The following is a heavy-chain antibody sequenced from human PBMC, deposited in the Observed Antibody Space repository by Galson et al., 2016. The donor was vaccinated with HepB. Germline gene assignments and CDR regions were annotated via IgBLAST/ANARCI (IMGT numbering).Heavy chain of an antibody. J-gene: IGHJ4*02. V-gene: IGHV4-59*02. CDR3: ARVGRGGYGSSSGLDS. D-gene: IGHD6-6*01. CDR2: FCYGGST. CDR1: GGSVSGYY. Sequence: SETLSLTCTVSGGSVSGYYWSWIRQPPGKGLDWIGYFCYGGSTDYNPSLKSRVPISVDTSNNQFSLKMRSVTAADTAVYYCARVGRGGYGSSSGLDSWGQGTLVTVSS.